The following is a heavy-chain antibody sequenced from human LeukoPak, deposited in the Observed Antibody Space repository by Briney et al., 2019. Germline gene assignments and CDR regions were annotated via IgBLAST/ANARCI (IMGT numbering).Heavy chain of an antibody. J-gene: IGHJ4*02. V-gene: IGHV3-7*01. Sequence: GGSLRLSCAASGFTFRNYWMTWVRRAPDKGLEWVASIKHDGSEKYYVDSVKGRFAISRDNAKNSLYLQMNSLRAEDTAVYYCVTGRAATDWGQGTLVTVSS. CDR2: IKHDGSEK. D-gene: IGHD2-15*01. CDR3: VTGRAATD. CDR1: GFTFRNYW.